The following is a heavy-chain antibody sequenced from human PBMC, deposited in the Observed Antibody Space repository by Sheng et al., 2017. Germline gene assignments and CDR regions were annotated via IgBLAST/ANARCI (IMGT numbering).Heavy chain of an antibody. Sequence: QMQLVQSGPEVKKPGTSVKVSCKASGFTFTSSAVQWVRQARGQRLEWIGWIVVGSGNTNYAQKFQERVTITRDMSTSTAYMELSSLRSEDTAVYYCAADYGSGSYFHYYFDYWGQGTLVTVSS. J-gene: IGHJ4*02. V-gene: IGHV1-58*01. CDR1: GFTFTSSA. D-gene: IGHD3-10*01. CDR2: IVVGSGNT. CDR3: AADYGSGSYFHYYFDY.